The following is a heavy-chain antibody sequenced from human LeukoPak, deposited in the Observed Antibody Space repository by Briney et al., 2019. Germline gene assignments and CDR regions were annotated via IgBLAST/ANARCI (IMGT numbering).Heavy chain of an antibody. CDR1: GGTFSSYA. Sequence: SVKVSCKASGGTFSSYAISWVRQAPGQGLEWMGRIIPILGMANYAQKFQGRVTITADKSTSTAYMELSSLRSEDTAVYYCARDRSYYDSSGYPSFDYWGQGTLVTVSS. CDR3: ARDRSYYDSSGYPSFDY. CDR2: IIPILGMA. D-gene: IGHD3-22*01. J-gene: IGHJ4*02. V-gene: IGHV1-69*04.